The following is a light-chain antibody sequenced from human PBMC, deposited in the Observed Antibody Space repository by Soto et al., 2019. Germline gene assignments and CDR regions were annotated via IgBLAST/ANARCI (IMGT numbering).Light chain of an antibody. V-gene: IGLV2-11*01. CDR2: DAN. J-gene: IGLJ1*01. Sequence: QSVLTQPRSVSGSPGQSVTISCTGTSSDVGGYYYVSWFQQHPGKAPKLLIYDANKRPSGVPDRFSASKSGTTASLTISGLQVEDEADYYCYSYAGSYTFYVFGTGTKVTVL. CDR1: SSDVGGYYY. CDR3: YSYAGSYTFYV.